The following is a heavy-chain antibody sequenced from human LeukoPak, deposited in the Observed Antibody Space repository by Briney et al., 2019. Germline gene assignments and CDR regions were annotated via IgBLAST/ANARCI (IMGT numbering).Heavy chain of an antibody. J-gene: IGHJ4*02. Sequence: ASVKVSCKASEYTFTDYYIHWVRQAPGQGLEWMGWINPNSGGTHYAQKFQGRVTMTRDTSTSTAYMELSRLKSDDTAVFYCATHRGSSSSWYDLRSWGQGTLVTVSS. D-gene: IGHD6-13*01. CDR2: INPNSGGT. CDR3: ATHRGSSSSWYDLRS. V-gene: IGHV1-2*02. CDR1: EYTFTDYY.